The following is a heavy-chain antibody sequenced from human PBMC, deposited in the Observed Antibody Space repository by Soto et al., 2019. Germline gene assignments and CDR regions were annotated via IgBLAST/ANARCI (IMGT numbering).Heavy chain of an antibody. Sequence: EVQLVESGGGSVQPGGSLRLSCAASGFTFSSYSMNWVRQAPGKGLEWVSYISSSSSTIYYADSVKGRFTISRDNAKNSLYLQMNSLRAEDTAVYYCARDAPPDDYWGQGTLVTVSS. V-gene: IGHV3-48*01. CDR3: ARDAPPDDY. J-gene: IGHJ4*02. CDR2: ISSSSSTI. CDR1: GFTFSSYS.